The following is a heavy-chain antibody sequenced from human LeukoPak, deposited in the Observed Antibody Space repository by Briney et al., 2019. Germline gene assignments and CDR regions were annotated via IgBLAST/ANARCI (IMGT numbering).Heavy chain of an antibody. D-gene: IGHD2-8*01. CDR2: ISYSGSTI. Sequence: GGSLRLSCAASGFTFSDYYMSWIRQAPGKGLEWVSYISYSGSTIYYADSVKGRFTISRDNAKNSLYLQMNSLRAEDTAVYYCARAPMYAGNYYYGMDVWGQGTTVTVSS. J-gene: IGHJ6*02. V-gene: IGHV3-11*01. CDR3: ARAPMYAGNYYYGMDV. CDR1: GFTFSDYY.